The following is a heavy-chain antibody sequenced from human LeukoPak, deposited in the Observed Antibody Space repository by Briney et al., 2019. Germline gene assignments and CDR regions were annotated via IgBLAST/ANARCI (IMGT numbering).Heavy chain of an antibody. J-gene: IGHJ2*01. D-gene: IGHD1-26*01. V-gene: IGHV4-59*01. Sequence: PSETLSLTCSVSGGAISSYYWSWIRQPPGKGLEWLGCIYYSGTTIYSPSLKSRLTISVDTSKNQFSLLLSSVTAADTAVYYCARDPRTLVGASYWYFDLWGRGTLVTVSS. CDR3: ARDPRTLVGASYWYFDL. CDR2: IYYSGTT. CDR1: GGAISSYY.